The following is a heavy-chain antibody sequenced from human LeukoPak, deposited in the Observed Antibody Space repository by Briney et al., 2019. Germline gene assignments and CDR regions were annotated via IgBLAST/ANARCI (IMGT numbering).Heavy chain of an antibody. CDR2: ISSSGSTI. D-gene: IGHD3-22*01. CDR3: ARLFYYDSSGVYGMDA. J-gene: IGHJ6*02. Sequence: GGSLRLSCAASGFTFSSYEMNWVRQAPGKGLGWVAYISSSGSTIYYSDSVKRRFTISRDNAKNSLYLQMNSLRVEDTAVYYCARLFYYDSSGVYGMDAWGQGTTVTVSS. CDR1: GFTFSSYE. V-gene: IGHV3-48*03.